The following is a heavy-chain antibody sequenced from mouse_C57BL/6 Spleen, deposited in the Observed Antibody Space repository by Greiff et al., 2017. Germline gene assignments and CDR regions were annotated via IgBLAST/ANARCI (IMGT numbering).Heavy chain of an antibody. CDR1: GFTFSDYG. Sequence: EVKLMESGGGLVKPGGSLKLSCAASGFTFSDYGMHWVRQAPEKGLEWVAYISSGSSTIYYADTVKGRFTISRDNAKNTLFLQMTSLRSEDTAMYYCARNDYYGSSYYYYAMDYWGQETSVTVSS. J-gene: IGHJ4*01. V-gene: IGHV5-17*01. CDR3: ARNDYYGSSYYYYAMDY. CDR2: ISSGSSTI. D-gene: IGHD1-1*01.